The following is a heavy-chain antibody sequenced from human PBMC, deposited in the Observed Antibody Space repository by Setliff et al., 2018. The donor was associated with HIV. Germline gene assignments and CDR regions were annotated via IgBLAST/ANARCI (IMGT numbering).Heavy chain of an antibody. V-gene: IGHV4-31*03. CDR2: ISYSGST. J-gene: IGHJ6*03. CDR3: ARDRDYYYYMDV. Sequence: SETLSLTCTVSGGAINSGGYYWTWIRQHPGKGLEWIGYISYSGSTYYDPSLNSRVSISLDTSNNQFSLKLSSVTVADTAVYYCARDRDYYYYMDVWGKGTTVTVSS. CDR1: GGAINSGGYY.